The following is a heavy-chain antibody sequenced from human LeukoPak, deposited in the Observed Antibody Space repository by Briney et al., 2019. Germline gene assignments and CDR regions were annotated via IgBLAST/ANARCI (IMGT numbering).Heavy chain of an antibody. Sequence: PGGSLRLSCTASGFTLSNYNMNWVRQAPGKGLEWVSYISSSSSTTYDADSVKGRFTVSRDNSKNTLDLQMNSLRAEDTAVYYCAKESVIVPETVDHWGQGTLVTVSS. D-gene: IGHD2/OR15-2a*01. CDR1: GFTLSNYN. CDR2: ISSSSSTT. CDR3: AKESVIVPETVDH. V-gene: IGHV3-48*01. J-gene: IGHJ4*02.